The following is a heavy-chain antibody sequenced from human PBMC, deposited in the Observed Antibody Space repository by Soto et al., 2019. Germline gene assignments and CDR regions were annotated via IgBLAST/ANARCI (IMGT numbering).Heavy chain of an antibody. CDR1: GFTFSRYW. V-gene: IGHV3-7*01. J-gene: IGHJ4*02. CDR2: IKQDGSEI. D-gene: IGHD6-19*01. CDR3: ASLAVAGTIVDY. Sequence: GGSLRLSCAASGFTFSRYWMTWVRQAPGKGLEWVANIKQDGSEIYYVDSVKGRFTISRDNAENSLYLQMNSLRAEDTAVYYCASLAVAGTIVDYWGQGTLVTVSS.